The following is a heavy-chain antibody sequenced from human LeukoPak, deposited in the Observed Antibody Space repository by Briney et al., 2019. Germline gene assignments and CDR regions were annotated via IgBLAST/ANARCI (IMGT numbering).Heavy chain of an antibody. J-gene: IGHJ5*02. Sequence: PGGSLRLSCAASGFTFSSYSMNWVRQAPGKGLEWVSSISSSSSYIYYEDSVKGRFTISRDNAKNSLYLQMNSLRAEDTAVYYCAREGVVAATPWFDPWGQGTLVTVSS. CDR1: GFTFSSYS. D-gene: IGHD2-15*01. V-gene: IGHV3-21*01. CDR2: ISSSSSYI. CDR3: AREGVVAATPWFDP.